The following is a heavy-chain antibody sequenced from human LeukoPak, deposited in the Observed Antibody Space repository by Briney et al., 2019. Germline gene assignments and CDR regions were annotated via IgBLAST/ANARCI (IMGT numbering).Heavy chain of an antibody. CDR3: ARAPKWSYTGYVGR. V-gene: IGHV3-48*03. D-gene: IGHD5-12*01. CDR2: INNRGDHT. Sequence: GGSLRLSCVASGLAFTDYETNWVRQAPGKGLEWLSYINNRGDHTHYIDSVRGRFIISRDNAQKSLFLQMNSLRVEDTAVYYCARAPKWSYTGYVGRWGQGTLVTVSS. J-gene: IGHJ4*02. CDR1: GLAFTDYE.